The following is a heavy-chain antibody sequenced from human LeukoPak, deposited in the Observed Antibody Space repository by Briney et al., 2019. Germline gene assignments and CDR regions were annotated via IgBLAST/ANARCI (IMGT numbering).Heavy chain of an antibody. Sequence: SETLSLTCTVSGGSISSYYWSWIRQPPGKGLEWIGYIYYSGSTNYNPSLKSRVTMSVDTSKNQFSLKLSSVTAADTAVYYCAREFYCSGGICYDYWGQGALVTVSS. CDR3: AREFYCSGGICYDY. J-gene: IGHJ4*02. V-gene: IGHV4-59*12. CDR2: IYYSGST. D-gene: IGHD2-15*01. CDR1: GGSISSYY.